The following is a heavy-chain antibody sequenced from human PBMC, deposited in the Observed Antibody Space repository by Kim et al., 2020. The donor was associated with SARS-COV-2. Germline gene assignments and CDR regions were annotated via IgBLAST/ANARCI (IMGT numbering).Heavy chain of an antibody. CDR1: GFTFNNYA. J-gene: IGHJ4*02. Sequence: GGSLRLSCAASGFTFNNYAMSWVRQAPGKGLEWVSAISLSGGSTFYADSVKGRFTISRDNSKNTLYLQMNSLRAEDTAVYYCAKDGRRDCSGGSCYSGADYWGQGTLVTVSS. CDR3: AKDGRRDCSGGSCYSGADY. V-gene: IGHV3-23*01. CDR2: ISLSGGST. D-gene: IGHD2-15*01.